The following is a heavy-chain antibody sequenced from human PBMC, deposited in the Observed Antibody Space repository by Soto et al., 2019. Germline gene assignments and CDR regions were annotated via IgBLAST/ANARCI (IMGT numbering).Heavy chain of an antibody. CDR2: ISSSSSYT. J-gene: IGHJ4*02. V-gene: IGHV3-11*05. Sequence: QVQLVESGGGLVKPGGSLRLSCAASGFTFSDYYMSWIRQAPGKGLEWVSYISSSSSYTNYADSVKGRFTISRDNAKNSLYLQMNSLRAEDTAVYYCARVNDSGDYVGAAFVYWGQGTLVTVSS. CDR1: GFTFSDYY. CDR3: ARVNDSGDYVGAAFVY. D-gene: IGHD4-17*01.